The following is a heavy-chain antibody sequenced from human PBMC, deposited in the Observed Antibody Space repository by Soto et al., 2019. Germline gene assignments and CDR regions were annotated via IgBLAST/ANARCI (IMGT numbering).Heavy chain of an antibody. CDR3: ARDGVGSSGYYAVTDY. J-gene: IGHJ4*02. V-gene: IGHV3-21*01. CDR2: ISSSSSYI. Sequence: EVQLVESGGGLVKPGGSLRLSCAASGFTFSSYSMNWVRQAPGKGLEWVSSISSSSSYIYYADSVKGRFTISRDNAKNALCLQMNSLSAEDTAVYYCARDGVGSSGYYAVTDYWGQGTLVTVSS. D-gene: IGHD3-22*01. CDR1: GFTFSSYS.